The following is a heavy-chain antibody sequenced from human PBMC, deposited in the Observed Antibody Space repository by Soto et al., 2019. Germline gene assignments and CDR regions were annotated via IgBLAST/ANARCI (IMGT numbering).Heavy chain of an antibody. J-gene: IGHJ6*02. CDR1: GYTFTGYY. V-gene: IGHV1-2*02. Sequence: GASVKVSCKASGYTFTGYYMHWVRQAPGQGLEWMGWINPNSGGTNYAQKFRGRVTMTRDTSISTAYMELSRLRSDDTAVYYCARERDYFWSGYSPFPLHYGKDVWGRGNTVTASS. CDR2: INPNSGGT. CDR3: ARERDYFWSGYSPFPLHYGKDV. D-gene: IGHD3-3*01.